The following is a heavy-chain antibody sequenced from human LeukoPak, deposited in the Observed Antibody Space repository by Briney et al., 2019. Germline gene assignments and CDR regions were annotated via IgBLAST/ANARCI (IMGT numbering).Heavy chain of an antibody. V-gene: IGHV3-66*01. CDR2: IYSGGTT. J-gene: IGHJ6*02. Sequence: QSGRSLRLSCAASGFTVSSNYMSWVRQAPGKGLEWVSVIYSGGTTYYSAAVTGRLSISRDNSKKTLYLQMNSLRAVDTPVYYYAATNTWTYGMDVWGQGTTVTVSS. D-gene: IGHD1-1*01. CDR1: GFTVSSNY. CDR3: AATNTWTYGMDV.